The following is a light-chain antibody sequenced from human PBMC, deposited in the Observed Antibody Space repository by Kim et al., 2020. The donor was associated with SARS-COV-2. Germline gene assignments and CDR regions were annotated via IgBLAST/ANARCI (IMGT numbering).Light chain of an antibody. J-gene: IGKJ1*01. V-gene: IGKV1-5*03. CDR1: QDVSDW. CDR2: KTS. CDR3: HQYRSSST. Sequence: SASIGDRVIITCRASQDVSDWLAWYQQKPGEAPKLVIYKTSILETGVPSRFSGSGSGTEFTLTINGLQPDDFATYYCHQYRSSSTFGQGTKVDIK.